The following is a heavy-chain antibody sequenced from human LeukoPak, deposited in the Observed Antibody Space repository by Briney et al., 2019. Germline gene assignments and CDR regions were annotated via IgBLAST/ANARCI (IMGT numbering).Heavy chain of an antibody. V-gene: IGHV3-48*02. CDR2: INHNGETI. D-gene: IGHD2-21*02. Sequence: GGSLRLSCAASGFPFRNYVMSWVRQAPGRGLEWVSYINHNGETIYYADSVKGRFTISRDNGKNSLYLQMNSLRDEDTAVYYCAADSDWAFHYWGQGTRVTVSS. CDR3: AADSDWAFHY. J-gene: IGHJ4*02. CDR1: GFPFRNYV.